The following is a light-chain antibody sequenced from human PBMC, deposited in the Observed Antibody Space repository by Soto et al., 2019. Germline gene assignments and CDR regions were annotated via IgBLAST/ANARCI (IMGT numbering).Light chain of an antibody. CDR1: HSITNN. V-gene: IGKV1-39*01. CDR3: QQTYGSPIT. Sequence: DMHVTESQSSLSASLGDGVTISCRASHSITNNLNWYQQRPGKPPKLLIYSASRLQSGAPSRFSGSGSGTDFTLTISSLQPEDFASYYCQQTYGSPITFGQGTRLEIK. CDR2: SAS. J-gene: IGKJ5*01.